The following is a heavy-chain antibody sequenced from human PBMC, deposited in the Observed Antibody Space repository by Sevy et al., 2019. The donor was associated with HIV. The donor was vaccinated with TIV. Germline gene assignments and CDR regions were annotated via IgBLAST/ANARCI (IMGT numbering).Heavy chain of an antibody. CDR1: GIAFSSHA. CDR2: ISYDGSNK. J-gene: IGHJ4*02. Sequence: GGSLRLSCAASGIAFSSHAMHWVRQAPGKGLEWVTIISYDGSNKYYADSVKGRFTISRDNSKNTLYLQMNSLRAEDTAVYYCARADYGDYSGEFDYWGQGTLVTVSS. CDR3: ARADYGDYSGEFDY. V-gene: IGHV3-30-3*01. D-gene: IGHD4-17*01.